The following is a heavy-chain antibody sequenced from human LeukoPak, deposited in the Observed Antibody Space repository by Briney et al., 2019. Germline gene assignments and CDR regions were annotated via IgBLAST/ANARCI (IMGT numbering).Heavy chain of an antibody. D-gene: IGHD1-26*01. J-gene: IGHJ4*02. CDR1: GGTFSSYA. CDR2: IIPILGIA. V-gene: IGHV1-69*04. CDR3: ARFQGSGSKPGDSKYYFDY. Sequence: ASVKVSCKASGGTFSSYAISWVRQAPGQGLEWMGRIIPILGIANYAQKFQGRVTITADKSTSTAYMELSSLRSEDTAVYYCARFQGSGSKPGDSKYYFDYWGQGTLVTVSS.